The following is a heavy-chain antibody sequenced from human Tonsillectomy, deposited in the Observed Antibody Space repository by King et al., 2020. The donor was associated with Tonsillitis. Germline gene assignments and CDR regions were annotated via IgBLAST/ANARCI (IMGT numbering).Heavy chain of an antibody. D-gene: IGHD4-11*01. V-gene: IGHV4-39*01. CDR3: ARSSGILQYDGLDAFDI. J-gene: IGHJ3*02. CDR2: IYYSGST. CDR1: GGSISSSSYY. Sequence: LQLQESGPGLVKPSETLSLTCTVSGGSISSSSYYWGWIRQPPGKGLEWIGSIYYSGSTYYNPSLKSRVTISVDTSKNQFSLKLSSVTAADTAVYYCARSSGILQYDGLDAFDIWGQGTMVTVSS.